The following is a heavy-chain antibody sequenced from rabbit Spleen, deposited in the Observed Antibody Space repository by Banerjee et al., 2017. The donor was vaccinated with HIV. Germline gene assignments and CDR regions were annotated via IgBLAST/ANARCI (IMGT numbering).Heavy chain of an antibody. CDR3: ARDKELAIWGSEFDL. V-gene: IGHV1S40*01. CDR2: IYAGDGSI. Sequence: QSLEESGGDLVKPGGTLTLTCTASGFSFSDRDVMRWVRQAPGKGLDLIGCIYAGDGSIDYTNWVNGRFSFSKTSSTFDLKMSSLTAADAATYFCARDKELAIWGSEFDLWGPGTLVTGS. CDR1: GFSFSDRDV. D-gene: IGHD3-1*01. J-gene: IGHJ4*01.